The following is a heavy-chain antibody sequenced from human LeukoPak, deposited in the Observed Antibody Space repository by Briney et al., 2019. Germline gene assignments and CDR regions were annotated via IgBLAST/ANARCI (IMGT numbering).Heavy chain of an antibody. V-gene: IGHV1-8*01. CDR2: MNPNSGNT. CDR1: GYTFTSYD. Sequence: ASVKVSCKASGYTFTSYDINWVRQATGQGLEWMGWMNPNSGNTDYAQKFQGRVTMTRNTSISTAYMELSSLRSEDTAVYYCARGXRWELLPPDYWGQGTLVTASS. CDR3: ARGXRWELLPPDY. J-gene: IGHJ4*02. D-gene: IGHD1-26*01.